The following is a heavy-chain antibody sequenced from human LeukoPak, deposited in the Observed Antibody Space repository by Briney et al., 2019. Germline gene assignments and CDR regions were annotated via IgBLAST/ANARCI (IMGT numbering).Heavy chain of an antibody. V-gene: IGHV1-2*06. CDR1: GYTFTGDY. J-gene: IGHJ4*02. D-gene: IGHD2-15*01. CDR3: ARALSYCSGGSCYNEASGY. Sequence: ASVKVSCMASGYTFTGDYMHWVRQAPGQGLEWMGRINPNSGGTKYAQKFQGRVTMTRDTSTSAAYMELSRLRSDDTAVYYCARALSYCSGGSCYNEASGYWGQGTLVTVSS. CDR2: INPNSGGT.